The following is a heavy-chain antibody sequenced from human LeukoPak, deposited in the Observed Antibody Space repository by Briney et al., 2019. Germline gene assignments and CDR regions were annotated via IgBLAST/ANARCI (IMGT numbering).Heavy chain of an antibody. J-gene: IGHJ4*02. CDR3: ARDYQGGYGDKTVDY. CDR2: IYYSGST. Sequence: SETLSLTCTVSGGPISSSSYYWGWIRQPPGKGLEWIGSIYYSGSTYYNPSLKGRVTISVDTSKNQFSLKLSSVTAADTAVYYCARDYQGGYGDKTVDYWGQGTLVTVSS. D-gene: IGHD5-18*01. CDR1: GGPISSSSYY. V-gene: IGHV4-39*07.